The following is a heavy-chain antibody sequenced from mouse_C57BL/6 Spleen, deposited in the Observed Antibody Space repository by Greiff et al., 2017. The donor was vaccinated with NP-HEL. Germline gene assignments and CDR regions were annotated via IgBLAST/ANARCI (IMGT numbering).Heavy chain of an antibody. CDR3: AIALSPYCGSRGWYFEG. CDR2: IYPSDSDT. V-gene: IGHV1-74*01. CDR1: GYTFTSYG. J-gene: IGHJ1*03. D-gene: IGHD1-1*01. Sequence: QVQLQQSGAELVKPGASVKVSCKASGYTFTSYGMHWVKQRPGQGLEWIGRIYPSDSDTNYNQKFKGKATLTVDKSSSTAYMQLSSLTSEDSAVFDCAIALSPYCGSRGWYFEGWGTGTTVTVAS.